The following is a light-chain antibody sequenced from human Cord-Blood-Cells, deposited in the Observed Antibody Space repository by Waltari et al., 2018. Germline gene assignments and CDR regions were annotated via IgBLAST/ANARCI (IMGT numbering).Light chain of an antibody. Sequence: DIQMTQSPSSLSASVGDRVNITCQASQDISNYLNWYQQKPGKAPKLLIYDASNLETGGPSRFSGSGSGTDFTFTISSLQPEDIATYYCQQYDNLPLTFGGGTKVEIK. CDR1: QDISNY. CDR3: QQYDNLPLT. J-gene: IGKJ4*01. V-gene: IGKV1-33*01. CDR2: DAS.